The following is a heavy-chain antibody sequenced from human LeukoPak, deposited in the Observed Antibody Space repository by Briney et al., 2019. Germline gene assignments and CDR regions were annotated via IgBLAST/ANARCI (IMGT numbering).Heavy chain of an antibody. CDR1: GFTFDDYA. CDR3: AKDSRVMYYYDSSGSDGYDY. J-gene: IGHJ4*02. Sequence: GGSLRLSCAASGFTFDDYAMHWVRQAPGKGLEWVSLISWDGGSTYYADSVKGRFTISRDNSKNFLYLQMNSLRAEDTALYYCAKDSRVMYYYDSSGSDGYDYWGQGTLVTVSS. D-gene: IGHD3-22*01. CDR2: ISWDGGST. V-gene: IGHV3-43D*03.